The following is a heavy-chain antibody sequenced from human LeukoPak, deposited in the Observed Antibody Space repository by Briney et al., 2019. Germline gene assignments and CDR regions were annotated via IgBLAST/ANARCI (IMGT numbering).Heavy chain of an antibody. V-gene: IGHV7-4-1*02. J-gene: IGHJ4*02. D-gene: IGHD6-13*01. CDR1: GYTFTSYG. CDR3: ASPANSSSWEEFDY. Sequence: ASVKVSCKASGYTFTSYGISWVRQAPGQGLEWMGWINTNTGNPTYAQGFTGRFVFSLDTSVSTAYLQISSLKAEDTAVYYCASPANSSSWEEFDYWGQGTLVTVSS. CDR2: INTNTGNP.